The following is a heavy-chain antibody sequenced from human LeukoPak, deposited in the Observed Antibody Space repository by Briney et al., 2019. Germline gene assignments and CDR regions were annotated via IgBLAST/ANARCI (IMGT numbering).Heavy chain of an antibody. CDR3: ARVTYDRRYFDY. D-gene: IGHD3-22*01. Sequence: GASVKVSCKASGYTFTGYYMHWVRQAPGQGLEWMGWINPNSGGTNYAQKFQGRVTMTRDTSISTAYMELSRLRSDDTAVYHCARVTYDRRYFDYWGQGTLVTVSS. V-gene: IGHV1-2*02. CDR1: GYTFTGYY. J-gene: IGHJ4*02. CDR2: INPNSGGT.